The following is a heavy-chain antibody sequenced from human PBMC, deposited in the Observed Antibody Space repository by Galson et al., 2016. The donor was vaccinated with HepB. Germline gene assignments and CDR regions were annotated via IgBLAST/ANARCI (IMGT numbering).Heavy chain of an antibody. Sequence: SETLSLTCTVSGGSVSSGSFYWSWIRQPPGKGLEWIGYIYYTGSTNYNPSLKRRVSISADTSKNQFSLKLSSVTAADTAVYYCARVKRWGSGTPIDPWGQGTLVTASS. CDR3: ARVKRWGSGTPIDP. D-gene: IGHD3-10*01. CDR1: GGSVSSGSFY. V-gene: IGHV4-61*01. J-gene: IGHJ5*02. CDR2: IYYTGST.